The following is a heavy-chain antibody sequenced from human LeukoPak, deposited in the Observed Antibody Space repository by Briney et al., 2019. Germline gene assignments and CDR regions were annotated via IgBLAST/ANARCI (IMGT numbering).Heavy chain of an antibody. V-gene: IGHV3-66*01. D-gene: IGHD5-24*01. J-gene: IGHJ4*02. CDR2: IYSGGST. CDR1: GFTVSSNY. CDR3: AREMATVFDY. Sequence: GGSLRLSCAASGFTVSSNYMSWVRQAPGKGLEWVSVIYSGGSTYYADSVKGRFTISRDNSKSTLYLQMNSLRAEDTAVYYCAREMATVFDYWGQGTLVTVSS.